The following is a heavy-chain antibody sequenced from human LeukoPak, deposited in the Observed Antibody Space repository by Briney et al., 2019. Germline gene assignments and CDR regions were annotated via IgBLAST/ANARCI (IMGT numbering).Heavy chain of an antibody. V-gene: IGHV4-4*09. D-gene: IGHD1-26*01. J-gene: IGHJ6*03. CDR2: IYTSGST. CDR3: ASLVGATSYYYYMDV. Sequence: SETLSLTCTVSGGSISRYYWSWIRQPPGKGLEWIGYIYTSGSTNYNPSLKSRVTISVDTAKNQFSLKLSSVTAADTAVYYCASLVGATSYYYYMDVWGKGTTVTVSS. CDR1: GGSISRYY.